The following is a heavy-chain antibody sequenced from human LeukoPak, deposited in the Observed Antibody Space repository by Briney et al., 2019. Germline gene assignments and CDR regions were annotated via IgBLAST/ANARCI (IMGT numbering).Heavy chain of an antibody. CDR3: ASSGYYFRYFDY. CDR1: GCTFSSYA. J-gene: IGHJ4*02. CDR2: IIPIFGTA. V-gene: IGHV1-69*06. Sequence: ASVKVSCKASGCTFSSYAISWVRQAPGQGLEWMGGIIPIFGTANYAQKFQGRVTITADKSTSTAYMELSSLRSEDTAVYYCASSGYYFRYFDYWGQGTLVTVSS. D-gene: IGHD3-22*01.